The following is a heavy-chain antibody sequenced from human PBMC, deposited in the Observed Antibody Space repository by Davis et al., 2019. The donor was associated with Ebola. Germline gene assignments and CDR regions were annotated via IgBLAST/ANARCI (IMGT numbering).Heavy chain of an antibody. D-gene: IGHD3-10*01. CDR1: GGSLSSYY. Sequence: SETLSLTCPVSGGSLSSYYWSCIRQPPGKGLEWIGYNHYIGDTKSNTALKSRVTISVDTSKNQFSLKLNSVTAADTAVFYCARSNYGSGSYDSWGQGALVTVSS. CDR3: ARSNYGSGSYDS. V-gene: IGHV4-59*01. CDR2: NHYIGDT. J-gene: IGHJ5*01.